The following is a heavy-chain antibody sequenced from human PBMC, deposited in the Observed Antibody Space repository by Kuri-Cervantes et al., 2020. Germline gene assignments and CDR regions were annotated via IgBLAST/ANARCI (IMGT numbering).Heavy chain of an antibody. D-gene: IGHD3-10*01. CDR3: ARGPYYYGSGPSHAFDI. Sequence: GSLRLSCAVYGGSFSGYFWSWIRQPPGKGLEWIGEINHSGSTNYNPSLKSRVTISVDTSKNQFSLKLSSVTAADTAVYYCARGPYYYGSGPSHAFDIWGQGTMVTV. V-gene: IGHV4-34*01. CDR1: GGSFSGYF. J-gene: IGHJ3*02. CDR2: INHSGST.